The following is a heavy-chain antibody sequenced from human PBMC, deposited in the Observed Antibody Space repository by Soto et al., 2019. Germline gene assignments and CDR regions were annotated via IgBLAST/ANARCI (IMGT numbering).Heavy chain of an antibody. CDR1: VSTFSSYT. CDR3: ARRRYCGVNCYNKFYYGMDV. Sequence: QVQLVQSGAEVRKPGSSVEVSCMASVSTFSSYTVNWVRQAPGQGLEWSGRIIPVLGVTHYARRFQGRVTITAARSRKTAYMELTSLTTEDTAVYYCARRRYCGVNCYNKFYYGMDVWGQGTTVTVSS. V-gene: IGHV1-69*02. J-gene: IGHJ6*02. D-gene: IGHD2-21*02. CDR2: IIPVLGVT.